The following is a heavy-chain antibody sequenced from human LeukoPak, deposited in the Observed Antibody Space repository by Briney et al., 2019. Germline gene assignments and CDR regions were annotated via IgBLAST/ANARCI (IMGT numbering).Heavy chain of an antibody. CDR1: GFTFRDYY. Sequence: GGSLRLSCAASGFTFRDYYMNWIRQAPGKGLEWVSSISRSGSTKYYADSVKGRFTISRDNAKNSLFLQMNSLRAEDTAVYYCARVLRYCSGGNCYSGGLGYMDVWGKGTTVTISS. J-gene: IGHJ6*03. CDR2: ISRSGSTK. V-gene: IGHV3-11*01. CDR3: ARVLRYCSGGNCYSGGLGYMDV. D-gene: IGHD2-15*01.